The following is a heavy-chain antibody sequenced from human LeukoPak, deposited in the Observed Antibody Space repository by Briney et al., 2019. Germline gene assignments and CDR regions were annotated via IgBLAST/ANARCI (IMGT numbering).Heavy chain of an antibody. V-gene: IGHV1-69*13. Sequence: SVKVSCKASGGTFSTYAINWVRQDPGQGLEWMGGIIPIFGTANYAQKFQGRVTITAVESMTTAYMELSSLRSEDTAVYYCARGWLAETTVVTPYNYWGQGTLVTVSS. J-gene: IGHJ4*02. CDR2: IIPIFGTA. D-gene: IGHD4-23*01. CDR1: GGTFSTYA. CDR3: ARGWLAETTVVTPYNY.